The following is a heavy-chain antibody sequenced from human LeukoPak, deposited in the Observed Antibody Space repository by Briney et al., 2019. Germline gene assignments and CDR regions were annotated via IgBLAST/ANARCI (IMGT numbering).Heavy chain of an antibody. CDR1: GFTFSSYW. CDR3: AELGITMIGGV. J-gene: IGHJ6*04. CDR2: ISSSGSTI. D-gene: IGHD3-10*02. Sequence: GSLRLSCAASGFTFSSYWMHWVRQAPGKGLEWVSYISSSGSTIYYADSVKGRFTISRDNAKNTLYLQMNSLRAEDTAVYYCAELGITMIGGVWGKGTTVTISS. V-gene: IGHV3-48*04.